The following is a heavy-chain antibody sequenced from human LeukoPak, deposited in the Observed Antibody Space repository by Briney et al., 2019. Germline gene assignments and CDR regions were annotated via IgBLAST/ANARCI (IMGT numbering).Heavy chain of an antibody. CDR2: MNPKSGAT. CDR3: ARAPPGSSSWALGDY. J-gene: IGHJ4*02. D-gene: IGHD6-13*01. CDR1: GYRFTGYY. V-gene: IGHV1-2*02. Sequence: ASVKVSCKTSGYRFTGYYLHWVRQAPGQGLEWMGWMNPKSGATDYARKFQGRVTMTRDTSISTAYMELSRLRSDDTAVYYCARAPPGSSSWALGDYWGQGTLVTVSS.